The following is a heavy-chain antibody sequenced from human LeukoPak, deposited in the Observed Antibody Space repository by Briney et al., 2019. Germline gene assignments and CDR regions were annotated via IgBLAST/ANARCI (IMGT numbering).Heavy chain of an antibody. Sequence: PSETLSLTCTVSGGSISSSSYYWGWIRQPPGKGLEWIGSIYYSGSTYYNPSLKSRVTISVDTSKNQFSLKLSSVTAADTAVYYCARQGRYSGYDFDYWGQGTLVTVSS. CDR2: IYYSGST. D-gene: IGHD5-12*01. J-gene: IGHJ4*02. V-gene: IGHV4-39*01. CDR3: ARQGRYSGYDFDY. CDR1: GGSISSSSYY.